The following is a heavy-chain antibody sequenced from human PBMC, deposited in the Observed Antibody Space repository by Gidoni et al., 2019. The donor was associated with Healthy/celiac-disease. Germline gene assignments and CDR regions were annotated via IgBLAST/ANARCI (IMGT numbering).Heavy chain of an antibody. J-gene: IGHJ4*02. Sequence: EVQLLESGGCLVHPWGSLRLSCSSSGFTFRRYAMSWVRQAPGKGLEWVSAISGSGGSTYYADSVKGRFTISRDNSKNTLYLQMNSMRDEDTAVYYCAKDIFGYSSSLDFDYGGQGTMVTVSS. CDR3: AKDIFGYSSSLDFDY. V-gene: IGHV3-23*01. D-gene: IGHD6-6*01. CDR2: ISGSGGST. CDR1: GFTFRRYA.